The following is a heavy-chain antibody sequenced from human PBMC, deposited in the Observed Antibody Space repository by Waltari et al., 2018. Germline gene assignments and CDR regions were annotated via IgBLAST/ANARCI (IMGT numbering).Heavy chain of an antibody. CDR2: ISWNSGSI. J-gene: IGHJ3*02. D-gene: IGHD3-22*01. V-gene: IGHV3-9*01. Sequence: WVRPAPGKGLEWVSGISWNSGSIGYADSVKGRFTISRDNAKNSLYLQMNSLRAEDTALYYCARKTMIVVAAAFDIWGQGTMVTVSS. CDR3: ARKTMIVVAAAFDI.